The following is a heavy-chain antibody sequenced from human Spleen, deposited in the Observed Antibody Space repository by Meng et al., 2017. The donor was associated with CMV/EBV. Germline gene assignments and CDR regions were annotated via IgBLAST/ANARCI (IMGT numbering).Heavy chain of an antibody. J-gene: IGHJ5*01. CDR1: AGTFTGYA. CDR2: FIPLFGTP. Sequence: CSASAGTFTGYALSWVRQAPGQGLEWMGGFIPLFGTPKYAQKFQGRVTITTDESTATAYMELSSLRSEDTALYYCAKSYTNYPNWLDSWGQGTLVTVSS. D-gene: IGHD4-11*01. CDR3: AKSYTNYPNWLDS. V-gene: IGHV1-69*05.